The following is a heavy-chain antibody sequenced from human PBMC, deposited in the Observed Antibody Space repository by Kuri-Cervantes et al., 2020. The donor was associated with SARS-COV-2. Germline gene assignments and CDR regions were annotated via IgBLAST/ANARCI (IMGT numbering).Heavy chain of an antibody. D-gene: IGHD6-19*01. CDR1: GYTFTGYY. V-gene: IGHV1-2*02. CDR2: INPNSGGT. CDR3: ARGYSSGWPGFFDC. Sequence: ASVKVSCKASGYTFTGYYMHWVRQAPGQGLEWMGWINPNSGGTNYAQKFQGRVTMTRDTSISTAYMELSRLRSDDTAVYYCARGYSSGWPGFFDCWGQGTLVTVSS. J-gene: IGHJ4*02.